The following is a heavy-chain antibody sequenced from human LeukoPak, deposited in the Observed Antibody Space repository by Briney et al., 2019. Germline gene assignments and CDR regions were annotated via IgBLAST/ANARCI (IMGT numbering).Heavy chain of an antibody. D-gene: IGHD3-10*01. Sequence: GGSLRLSCAASGFTFSTYAMTWVRQAPGKGLEWVSLISGTGGSTYYADSVKGRFTISRDNSKNTLYLQMNSLRAEDTAVYYCAKDQVTMVRGTSHPFDYWGQGTLVTVSS. CDR1: GFTFSTYA. V-gene: IGHV3-23*01. CDR2: ISGTGGST. J-gene: IGHJ4*02. CDR3: AKDQVTMVRGTSHPFDY.